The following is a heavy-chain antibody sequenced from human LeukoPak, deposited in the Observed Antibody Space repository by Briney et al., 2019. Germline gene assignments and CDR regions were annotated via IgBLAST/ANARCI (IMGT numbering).Heavy chain of an antibody. CDR1: GLTFSNYG. Sequence: GGSLRLSCVASGLTFSNYGISWVRQAPGKGLEWVSAISSTGGTTYYADSVKGHFTISRDNSKNTVYLQMNSLRAEDTAVYYCAKDIWTPLGGWFDPWGQGTLVTVSS. CDR3: AKDIWTPLGGWFDP. D-gene: IGHD3/OR15-3a*01. V-gene: IGHV3-23*01. CDR2: ISSTGGTT. J-gene: IGHJ5*02.